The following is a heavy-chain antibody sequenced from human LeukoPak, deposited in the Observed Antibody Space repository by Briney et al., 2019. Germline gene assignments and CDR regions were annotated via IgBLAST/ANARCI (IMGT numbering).Heavy chain of an antibody. CDR3: AREYSSSWYGFDY. D-gene: IGHD6-13*01. CDR1: GFTFSSYG. CDR2: IWYDGSNK. J-gene: IGHJ4*02. V-gene: IGHV3-33*01. Sequence: PGGSLRLSCAASGFTFSSYGMHWVRQAPGKGLEWVAVIWYDGSNKYYADSVKGRFTISRDNSKNTLYLQMNSLRAEDTAVYYCAREYSSSWYGFDYWGQGTLVTVSS.